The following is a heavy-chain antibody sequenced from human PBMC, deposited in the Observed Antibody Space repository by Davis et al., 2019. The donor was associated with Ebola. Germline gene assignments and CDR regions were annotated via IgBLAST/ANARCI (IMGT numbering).Heavy chain of an antibody. CDR1: GGAFSSYA. CDR3: ARGRCSSTSCYTPTRYYYGMDV. Sequence: SVKVSCKASGGAFSSYAISWVRQAPGQGLEWMGGIIPIFGTANYAQKFQGRVTMTRNTSISTAYMELSSLRSEDTAVYYCARGRCSSTSCYTPTRYYYGMDVWGQGTTVTVSS. V-gene: IGHV1-69*05. CDR2: IIPIFGTA. J-gene: IGHJ6*02. D-gene: IGHD2-2*02.